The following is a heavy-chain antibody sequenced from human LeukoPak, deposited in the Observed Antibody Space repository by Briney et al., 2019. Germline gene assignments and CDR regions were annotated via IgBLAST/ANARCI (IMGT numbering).Heavy chain of an antibody. CDR1: GFTFSSYA. CDR2: ISSNGGST. D-gene: IGHD4-17*01. J-gene: IGHJ1*01. Sequence: GGSLRLSCSASGFTFSSYAMHWVRQAPGKGLEYVSAISSNGGSTYYADSVKGRFTISRDNSKNTLYLQMSSLRAEDTAVYYCVGDGDYVGEYFQHWGQGTLVTVSS. CDR3: VGDGDYVGEYFQH. V-gene: IGHV3-64D*06.